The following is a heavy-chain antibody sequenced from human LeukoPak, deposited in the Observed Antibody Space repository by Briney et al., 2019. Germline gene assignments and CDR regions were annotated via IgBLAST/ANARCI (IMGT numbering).Heavy chain of an antibody. CDR1: GFVFRNYA. Sequence: PGGSLRLSCVPSGFVFRNYAMSWVRQAPGSGLEWVSGLSGGGGSTFYAESVKGRFTVSRDNSKNTLYLQVNSLRAEDTAAYYCAKSEGSSSARRFDYWGQGTLVTVSS. CDR3: AKSEGSSSARRFDY. V-gene: IGHV3-23*01. CDR2: LSGGGGST. J-gene: IGHJ4*02. D-gene: IGHD6-19*01.